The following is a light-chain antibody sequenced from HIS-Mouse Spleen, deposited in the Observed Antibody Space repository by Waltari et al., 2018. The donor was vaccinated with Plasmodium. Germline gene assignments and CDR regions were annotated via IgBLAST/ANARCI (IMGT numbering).Light chain of an antibody. J-gene: IGKJ5*01. CDR3: QQYNNWPT. Sequence: EIVMTQSPATLSVSPGERATLSCRASQSVSSNLAGYQQKPGQAPRLLSYGASTRATGIPARFSGSGSGTEFTLTISSMQSEDFAVYYWQQYNNWPTFGQGTRLEIK. CDR2: GAS. V-gene: IGKV3-15*01. CDR1: QSVSSN.